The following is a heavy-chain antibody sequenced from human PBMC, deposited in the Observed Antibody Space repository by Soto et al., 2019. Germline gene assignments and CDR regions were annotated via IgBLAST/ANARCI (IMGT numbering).Heavy chain of an antibody. J-gene: IGHJ4*02. Sequence: EVQLVESGGAVIQPGGSLRLSCAASGFMFDDYSMHWVRQAPGKGLEWVSLIDKNGGSTYYSDSVKGRFTISRDNSKNSLYLQMNSLRSEDTAFYYCAKETLYSGWVSFDCWGRGTLVTVSS. D-gene: IGHD6-25*01. CDR1: GFMFDDYS. CDR2: IDKNGGST. CDR3: AKETLYSGWVSFDC. V-gene: IGHV3-43*01.